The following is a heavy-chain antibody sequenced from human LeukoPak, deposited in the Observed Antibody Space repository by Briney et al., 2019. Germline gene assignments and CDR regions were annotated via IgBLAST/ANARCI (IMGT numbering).Heavy chain of an antibody. Sequence: GGSLRLSCAASGFTFSSYWMNWVRQAPGKGLEWVANIKQDGSEKNYVDSVKGRFTISRDNAKSSLYLQMNSLRSEDTAIYYCARDPGYTGSPIDYWGQGTLVTVSS. CDR3: ARDPGYTGSPIDY. CDR1: GFTFSSYW. CDR2: IKQDGSEK. J-gene: IGHJ4*02. V-gene: IGHV3-7*01. D-gene: IGHD6-13*01.